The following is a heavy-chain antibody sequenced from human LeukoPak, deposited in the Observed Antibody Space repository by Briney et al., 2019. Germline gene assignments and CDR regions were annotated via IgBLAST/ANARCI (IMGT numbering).Heavy chain of an antibody. CDR2: INHSGST. CDR3: ARDLGYSSSWYVGAGYYYYMDV. J-gene: IGHJ6*03. D-gene: IGHD6-13*01. Sequence: SETLSLTCAVYSESFSNYYWSWIRQPPGKGLEWIGEINHSGSTNYNPSLKSRVTISVDTSKNQFSLNLTSVTAADTAVYYCARDLGYSSSWYVGAGYYYYMDVWGKGTTVTVSS. V-gene: IGHV4-34*01. CDR1: SESFSNYY.